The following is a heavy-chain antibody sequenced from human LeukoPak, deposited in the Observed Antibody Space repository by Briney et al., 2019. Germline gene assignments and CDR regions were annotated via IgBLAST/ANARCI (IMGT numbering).Heavy chain of an antibody. CDR3: ARDLGSGWPYWYFDL. D-gene: IGHD6-19*01. V-gene: IGHV4-59*11. CDR1: GASISGHY. J-gene: IGHJ2*01. Sequence: PSETLSLTCTVSGASISGHYWSWIRQPPGKGLEWIAYIHYSGTTNSRPSLKSRVTISVDTSKNQFSLYLRSVTAADTAVYYCARDLGSGWPYWYFDLWGRGTLVTVSS. CDR2: IHYSGTT.